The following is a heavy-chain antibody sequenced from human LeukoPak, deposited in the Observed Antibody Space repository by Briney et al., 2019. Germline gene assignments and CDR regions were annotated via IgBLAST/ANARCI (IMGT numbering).Heavy chain of an antibody. CDR2: ISGSGGST. CDR3: AKVTGGRGGREYYFDY. V-gene: IGHV3-23*01. J-gene: IGHJ4*02. D-gene: IGHD2-8*02. CDR1: GFTFSSYA. Sequence: GGSLRLSCAASGFTFSSYAMSWVRQAPGKGLEWVSAISGSGGSTYYADSVKGRFTISRDNSKNTLYLQMNSLRAEDTAVYYCAKVTGGRGGREYYFDYWGQGTLVTVSS.